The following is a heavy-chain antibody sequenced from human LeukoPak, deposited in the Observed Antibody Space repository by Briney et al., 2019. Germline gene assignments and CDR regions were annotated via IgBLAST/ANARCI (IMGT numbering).Heavy chain of an antibody. V-gene: IGHV1-3*01. CDR3: ARDLGYCTGGTCYPNWFDP. J-gene: IGHJ5*02. Sequence: ASVKVSCKASGYTFTSYAMHWVRQAPGRRLEWTGWINAGNDNTKYSQKFQGRVTITRDTSASTAYMELSSLRSEDTAVYYCARDLGYCTGGTCYPNWFDPWGQGTLVTVSS. CDR1: GYTFTSYA. D-gene: IGHD2-15*01. CDR2: INAGNDNT.